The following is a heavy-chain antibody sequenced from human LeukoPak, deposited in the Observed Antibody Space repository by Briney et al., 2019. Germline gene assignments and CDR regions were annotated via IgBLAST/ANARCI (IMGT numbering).Heavy chain of an antibody. V-gene: IGHV5-51*01. D-gene: IGHD3-10*01. CDR2: IYPADYDT. J-gene: IGHJ2*01. CDR3: ARGRGTGSPIGPRYFDL. CDR1: GYLFTSYW. Sequence: GESLKISFKGSGYLFTSYWIAWVRQMPGKGLEWMGIIYPADYDTRYSPSFQGQVTISADKSISTAFLRWTSLKASDTAIYYCARGRGTGSPIGPRYFDLWGRGTLVTVSS.